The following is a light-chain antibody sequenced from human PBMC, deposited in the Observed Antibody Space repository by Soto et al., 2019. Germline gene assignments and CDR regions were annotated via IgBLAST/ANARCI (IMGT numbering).Light chain of an antibody. CDR2: NIE. CDR1: SGSVSTSHY. J-gene: IGLJ3*02. CDR3: MLCVASGVWV. Sequence: QAVVTQEASLSVSPGGTVTLTCGLNSGSVSTSHYPSWYQQTPGQPPRTLILNIESRPSGVPERFSGTIIGRRAALTITGAQSEDGADYYCMLCVASGVWVFGGGTKLTVL. V-gene: IGLV8-61*01.